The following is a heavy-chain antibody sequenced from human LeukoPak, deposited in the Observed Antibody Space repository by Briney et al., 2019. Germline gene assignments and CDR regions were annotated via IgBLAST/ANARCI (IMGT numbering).Heavy chain of an antibody. D-gene: IGHD3-10*01. Sequence: GGSLRLSCAASGITFSSNYMSWVRQAPGKGLEWVSSIYSGGSTYYAASVSGRFTISRDNSKNQLYLQMNSLRAEYTAVYYCARGVTMVRGVINYFDYWGQGTLLTVSS. CDR2: IYSGGST. CDR1: GITFSSNY. V-gene: IGHV3-66*02. CDR3: ARGVTMVRGVINYFDY. J-gene: IGHJ4*02.